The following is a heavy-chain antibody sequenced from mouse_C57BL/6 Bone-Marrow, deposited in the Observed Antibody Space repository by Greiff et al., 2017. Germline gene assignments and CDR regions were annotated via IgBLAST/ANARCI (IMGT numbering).Heavy chain of an antibody. CDR2: IDPSDSYT. CDR3: ARENWDLSLFAY. J-gene: IGHJ3*01. D-gene: IGHD4-1*01. Sequence: VQLQQPGAELVMPGASVKLSCKASGYTFTSYWMHWVKQRPGQGLEWIGEIDPSDSYTNYNQKFKGKSTLTVDKSSSTAYMQLSSLTSEDSAVYYCARENWDLSLFAYWGQGTLVTVSA. V-gene: IGHV1-69*01. CDR1: GYTFTSYW.